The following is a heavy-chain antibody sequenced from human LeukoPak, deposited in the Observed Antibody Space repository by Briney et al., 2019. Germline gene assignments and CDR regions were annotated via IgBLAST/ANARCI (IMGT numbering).Heavy chain of an antibody. CDR3: TREAVWGTSDY. CDR2: ISSSGSPR. Sequence: QPGGSLRLSCAASGFTFSSYEMNWVRQAPGKGLEWVSYISSSGSPRYYADSVKGRFTISRDNAKNSLYLQMNSLRAEDTAVYYCTREAVWGTSDYWAQGTLVTVSS. CDR1: GFTFSSYE. D-gene: IGHD3-16*01. J-gene: IGHJ4*02. V-gene: IGHV3-48*03.